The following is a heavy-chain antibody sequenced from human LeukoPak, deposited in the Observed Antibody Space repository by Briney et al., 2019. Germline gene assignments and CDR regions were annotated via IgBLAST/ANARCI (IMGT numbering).Heavy chain of an antibody. D-gene: IGHD3-9*01. J-gene: IGHJ6*02. CDR3: ARERGETYYDILTGYYPYGMDV. V-gene: IGHV1-18*01. CDR1: GYTFTSYG. Sequence: ASVEVSCKASGYTFTSYGISWVRQAPGQGLEWMGWISAYNGNTNYAQKLQGRVTMTTDTSTSTAYMELRSLRSDDTAVYYCARERGETYYDILTGYYPYGMDVWGQGTTVTVSS. CDR2: ISAYNGNT.